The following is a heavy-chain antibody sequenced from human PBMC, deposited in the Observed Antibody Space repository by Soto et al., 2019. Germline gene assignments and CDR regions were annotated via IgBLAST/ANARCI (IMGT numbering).Heavy chain of an antibody. J-gene: IGHJ4*02. V-gene: IGHV3-21*01. CDR3: ARSDIAARPQGSYFDY. CDR1: GFTFSSYS. Sequence: EVQLVESGGGLVKPGGSLRLSCAASGFTFSSYSMNWVRQAPGKGLEWVSSISSSSSYIYYADSVKGRFTISRDNAKKSLYLQMNSLRAEDTAVYYCARSDIAARPQGSYFDYWGQGTLVTVSS. D-gene: IGHD6-6*01. CDR2: ISSSSSYI.